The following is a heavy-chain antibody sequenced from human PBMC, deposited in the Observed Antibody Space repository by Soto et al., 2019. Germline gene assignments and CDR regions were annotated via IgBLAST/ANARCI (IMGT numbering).Heavy chain of an antibody. Sequence: GGSLRLSCAASGFNVSSDYMSWVRQAPGKGLEWVSLIYSGGDTYYADSVKGRFTISRDISSNTIYLHMASLRADDTAIYYCTRAGSDPGNFYISNYYAMDVWGRGTTVTVS. CDR1: GFNVSSDY. CDR3: TRAGSDPGNFYISNYYAMDV. D-gene: IGHD3-10*01. V-gene: IGHV3-53*01. CDR2: IYSGGDT. J-gene: IGHJ6*02.